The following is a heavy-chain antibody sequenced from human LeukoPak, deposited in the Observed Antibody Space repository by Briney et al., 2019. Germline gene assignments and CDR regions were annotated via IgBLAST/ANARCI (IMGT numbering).Heavy chain of an antibody. Sequence: ASVTLSCTASGFTFTSYYMHWVRQAPGQGLEWMGLINPSGGSTSYAQTFQGRVTIIRDISTSTDYIELNSLRSEDTAVYYCVRDNSVEDTAWWFDPWGQGTLVTVSS. J-gene: IGHJ5*02. CDR1: GFTFTSYY. CDR3: VRDNSVEDTAWWFDP. CDR2: INPSGGST. D-gene: IGHD4-23*01. V-gene: IGHV1-46*01.